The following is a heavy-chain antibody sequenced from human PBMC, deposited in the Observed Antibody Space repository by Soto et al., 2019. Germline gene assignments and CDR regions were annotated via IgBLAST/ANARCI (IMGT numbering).Heavy chain of an antibody. D-gene: IGHD3-22*01. V-gene: IGHV3-30*18. CDR3: AKVGTSGYYPYYYYAMDV. CDR2: ISYDGVNK. Sequence: GGSLRLSCAASGFTFSNYGMHWVRQAPGKGLEWVAVISYDGVNKYYADSVKGRFTISRDNSKNTLYLQMNSLRAEDTAVYYCAKVGTSGYYPYYYYAMDVWGQGTKVTVSS. CDR1: GFTFSNYG. J-gene: IGHJ6*02.